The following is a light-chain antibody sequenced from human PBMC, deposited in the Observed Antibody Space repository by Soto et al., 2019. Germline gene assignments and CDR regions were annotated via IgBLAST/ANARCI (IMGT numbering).Light chain of an antibody. V-gene: IGKV3-20*01. CDR2: GAS. CDR3: QQYGSSP. CDR1: QSVSSSY. Sequence: EIVLTQSPGTLPLSPGERATLSCRASQSVSSSYLAWYQQKPGQAPRLLIYGASSRATGIPDRFSGSGSGTDFTLTISRLEPEDFAVYYCQQYGSSPFGQGTKVDIK. J-gene: IGKJ1*01.